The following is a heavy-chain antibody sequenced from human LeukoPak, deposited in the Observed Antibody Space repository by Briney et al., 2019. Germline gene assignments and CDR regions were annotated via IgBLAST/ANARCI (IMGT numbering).Heavy chain of an antibody. CDR3: VSPRGFSYGYFDY. CDR2: IYYSKNT. J-gene: IGHJ4*02. D-gene: IGHD5-18*01. Sequence: SETLSLTCTVSGGSISSSSSDYYWGWVRQPPGKGLEWIGSIYYSKNTYYNPSLKSRVTISADTSKNQFSLTLGSVSATDTAVYYCVSPRGFSYGYFDYWGQGTLVTVSS. V-gene: IGHV4-39*01. CDR1: GGSISSSSSDYY.